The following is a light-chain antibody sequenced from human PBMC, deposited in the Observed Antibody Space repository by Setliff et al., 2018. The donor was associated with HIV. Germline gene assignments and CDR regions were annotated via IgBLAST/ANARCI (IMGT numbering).Light chain of an antibody. CDR2: AVN. Sequence: QSALAQPASVSGSPGQSITISCTGTSSDVGGYNYVSWYQQHPGKAPKVIIYAVNWRPSGISNRFSGSKSGNTASLTISGLQAEDEADYYCSSYTSSNTYVVGTGTKV. J-gene: IGLJ1*01. V-gene: IGLV2-14*03. CDR1: SSDVGGYNY. CDR3: SSYTSSNTYV.